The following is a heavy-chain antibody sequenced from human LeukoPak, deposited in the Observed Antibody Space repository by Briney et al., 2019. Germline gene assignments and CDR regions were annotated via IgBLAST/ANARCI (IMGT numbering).Heavy chain of an antibody. CDR1: GGTLSSYA. CDR3: ARDPGRYYYDSSGPDVGLSKQYPGGYYYYGMDV. V-gene: IGHV1-69*04. D-gene: IGHD3-22*01. CDR2: IIPILGIA. J-gene: IGHJ6*02. Sequence: SVTVSCKASGGTLSSYASSWVRQAPGPGLEWMGRIIPILGIANYAQKFQGRVTITADKSTSTAYMELSSLRSEDTAVYYCARDPGRYYYDSSGPDVGLSKQYPGGYYYYGMDVWGQGTTVTVSS.